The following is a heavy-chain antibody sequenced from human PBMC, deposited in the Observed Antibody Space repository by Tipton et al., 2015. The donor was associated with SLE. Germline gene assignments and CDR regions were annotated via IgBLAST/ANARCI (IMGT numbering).Heavy chain of an antibody. CDR2: INPNSGGT. V-gene: IGHV1-2*06. J-gene: IGHJ5*02. CDR3: AKDGGIYDWNHGWFDP. CDR1: GYTFTGYS. D-gene: IGHD1-1*01. Sequence: QLVQSGAEVKKPGASVKVSCKASGYTFTGYSMHWVRQAPGQGLEWMGRINPNSGGTNYAQKFQGRVTMTRDTSISTAYMELSRLRSDDTAVYYCAKDGGIYDWNHGWFDPWGQGTLVTVSS.